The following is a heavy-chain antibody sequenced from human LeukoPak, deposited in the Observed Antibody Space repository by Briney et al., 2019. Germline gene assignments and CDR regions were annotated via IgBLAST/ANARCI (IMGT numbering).Heavy chain of an antibody. V-gene: IGHV1-69*08. CDR3: SGDLNWHHDS. Sequence: SVKVSCQASGGTFSSYTINWVRPAPGQGREWMGRIILIFDTANYAQNFQGRATITPDKSTTKVYMELTSVRSEDSAVYYCSGDLNWHHDSWGQGTLVTVSS. J-gene: IGHJ5*02. D-gene: IGHD3-16*01. CDR2: IILIFDTA. CDR1: GGTFSSYT.